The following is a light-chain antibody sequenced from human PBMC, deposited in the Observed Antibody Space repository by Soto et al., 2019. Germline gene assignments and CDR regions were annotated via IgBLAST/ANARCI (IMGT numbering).Light chain of an antibody. CDR2: DVS. V-gene: IGLV2-14*01. J-gene: IGLJ2*01. Sequence: QSVLTQPASVSGSPGQSSTLSCTGTSSDVGGYNYVSWYQQHPGKAPKLMIYDVSNRPSGVSNRVSGSKSGNTASLTISGLQAEYEADYYCSSYASTSTPHVVFGGGTKVTVL. CDR3: SSYASTSTPHVV. CDR1: SSDVGGYNY.